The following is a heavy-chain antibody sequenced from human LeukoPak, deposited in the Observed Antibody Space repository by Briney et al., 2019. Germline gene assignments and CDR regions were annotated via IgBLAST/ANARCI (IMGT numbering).Heavy chain of an antibody. CDR3: ARDSTAMVLRGIPVD. CDR1: GFTFSSYW. D-gene: IGHD5-18*01. CDR2: IYYSGST. Sequence: GSLRLSCTASGFTFSSYWMHWVRQPPGKGLEWIGTIYYSGSTYYNPSLKSRVTISVDTSKNQFSLKLSSVTAADTAVYYCARDSTAMVLRGIPVDWGQGTLVTVSS. J-gene: IGHJ4*02. V-gene: IGHV4-39*07.